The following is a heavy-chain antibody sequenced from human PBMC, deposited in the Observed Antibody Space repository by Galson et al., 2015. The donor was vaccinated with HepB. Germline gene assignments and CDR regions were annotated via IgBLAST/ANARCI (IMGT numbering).Heavy chain of an antibody. CDR1: GYTFHTYI. CDR2: INPYNGKS. V-gene: IGHV1-18*04. CDR3: ARGGAMARSHYTESFDY. Sequence: SVKVSCKASGYTFHTYIINWVRQAPGQGLEWMGWINPYNGKSNCPQKLQGRVSMTTDSSTSTAYMDLRGLRSGVTAVYYCARGGAMARSHYTESFDYWGQGTLVTVSS. D-gene: IGHD3-3*01. J-gene: IGHJ4*02.